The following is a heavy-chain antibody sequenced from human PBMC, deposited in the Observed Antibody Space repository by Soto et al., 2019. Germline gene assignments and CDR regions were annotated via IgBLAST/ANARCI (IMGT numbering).Heavy chain of an antibody. CDR1: GFTFSSYA. D-gene: IGHD5-12*01. CDR3: ARESGLRWLQLEPFDY. J-gene: IGHJ4*02. Sequence: QVQLVESGGGVVQPGRSLRLSCTASGFTFSSYAMHCVRQAPGKGLEWVAVISYDGSNKYYADSVKGRFTISRDNSKNTLYLQMNSLRAEDTAVYYCARESGLRWLQLEPFDYWGQGTLVTVSS. V-gene: IGHV3-30-3*01. CDR2: ISYDGSNK.